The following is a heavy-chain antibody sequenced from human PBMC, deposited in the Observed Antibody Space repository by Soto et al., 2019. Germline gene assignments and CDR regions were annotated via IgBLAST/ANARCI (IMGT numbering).Heavy chain of an antibody. CDR1: GYSFSTYW. J-gene: IGHJ6*02. CDR3: ARYDRQYYHYYAMDV. D-gene: IGHD3-16*01. V-gene: IGHV5-51*01. CDR2: IYPDDSDT. Sequence: EVQLVQSGAEVKKPGESLKISCKGSGYSFSTYWIGWVRQMPGKGLEWMGIIYPDDSDTRYSPSFQGQVTISADKSSSTAYLQWSSLKASDTAMYYCARYDRQYYHYYAMDVWGQGTTVTVSS.